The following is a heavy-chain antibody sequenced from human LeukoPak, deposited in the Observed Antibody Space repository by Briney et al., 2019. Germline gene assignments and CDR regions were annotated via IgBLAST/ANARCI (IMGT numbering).Heavy chain of an antibody. J-gene: IGHJ4*02. D-gene: IGHD2-21*01. V-gene: IGHV3-48*03. CDR2: IDTSGNSK. Sequence: GGSLRLSCGASGFILSDYEVNWVRQAPGKGLEWIAYIDTSGNSKYHADSLKGRFTVSRDNAKNSAFLQMDSLRAEDTAVYYCARETINCGGDCFDYWGQGTLVTVSS. CDR3: ARETINCGGDCFDY. CDR1: GFILSDYE.